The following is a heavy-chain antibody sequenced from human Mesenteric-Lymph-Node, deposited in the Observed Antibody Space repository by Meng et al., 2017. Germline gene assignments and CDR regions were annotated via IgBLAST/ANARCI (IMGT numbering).Heavy chain of an antibody. CDR1: GYSISSGFY. Sequence: SETLSLTCSVSGYSISSGFYWGWIRQPAGKGLEWIGRVYTSGSTNYNPSLKSRVTISVDTSKNQFSLKLSSVTAADTAVYYCATDHHTIFGVVNVYWGQGTLVTVSS. D-gene: IGHD3-3*01. V-gene: IGHV4-61*02. J-gene: IGHJ4*02. CDR3: ATDHHTIFGVVNVY. CDR2: VYTSGST.